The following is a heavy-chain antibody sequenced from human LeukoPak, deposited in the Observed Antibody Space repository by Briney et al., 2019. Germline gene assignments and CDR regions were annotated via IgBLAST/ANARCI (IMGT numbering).Heavy chain of an antibody. J-gene: IGHJ4*02. CDR3: AKGATKYSYGGTNY. V-gene: IGHV3-23*01. CDR1: GFTFSSYS. Sequence: GGSLRLSCAASGFTFSSYSMNWVRQAPGKGLEWVSAISGSGGSTYYADSVKGRFTISRDNSKNTLYLQMNSLRAEDTAVYYCAKGATKYSYGGTNYWGQGTLVTVSS. CDR2: ISGSGGST. D-gene: IGHD5-18*01.